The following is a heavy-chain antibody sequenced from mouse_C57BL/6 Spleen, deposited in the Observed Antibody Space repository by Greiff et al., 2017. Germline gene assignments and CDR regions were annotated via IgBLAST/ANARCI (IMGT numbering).Heavy chain of an antibody. CDR1: GYTFTDYY. V-gene: IGHV1-26*01. Sequence: EVQLQQSGPELVKPGASVKISCKASGYTFTDYYMNWVKQSHGKSLEWIGDINPNNGGTSYNQKFKGKATLTVDKSSSTAYMELRSLTSEDSAVYYCANGGYAWFAYWGQGTLVTVSA. CDR3: ANGGYAWFAY. CDR2: INPNNGGT. D-gene: IGHD3-2*02. J-gene: IGHJ3*01.